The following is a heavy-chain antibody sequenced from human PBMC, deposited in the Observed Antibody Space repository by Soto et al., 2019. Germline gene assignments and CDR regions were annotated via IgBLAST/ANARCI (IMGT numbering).Heavy chain of an antibody. D-gene: IGHD6-13*01. V-gene: IGHV1-69*13. Sequence: ASVKVSCKASGGTFSSYTISWVRQAPGQGLEWMGGIIPMFGTANYAQKFQGRVTITADESTSTAYMELSSLRPEDTAVYYCAAANFSSSWPLDYWGQGTLVTVSS. J-gene: IGHJ4*02. CDR3: AAANFSSSWPLDY. CDR1: GGTFSSYT. CDR2: IIPMFGTA.